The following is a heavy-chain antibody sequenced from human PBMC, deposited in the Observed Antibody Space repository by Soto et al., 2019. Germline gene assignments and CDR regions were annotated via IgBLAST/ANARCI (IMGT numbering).Heavy chain of an antibody. J-gene: IGHJ4*02. CDR2: MNPNSGNT. D-gene: IGHD4-17*01. Sequence: QVQLVQSGAEVKKPGASVKVSCKASGYTFTSHDISWVRQATGQGLEWMGWMNPNSGNTGYAQKFQGRVTMTRNTSISTAYTELSSLRSEDTAVYYCARWDYGVYARFDFWGQGTLVTVSS. CDR3: ARWDYGVYARFDF. CDR1: GYTFTSHD. V-gene: IGHV1-8*01.